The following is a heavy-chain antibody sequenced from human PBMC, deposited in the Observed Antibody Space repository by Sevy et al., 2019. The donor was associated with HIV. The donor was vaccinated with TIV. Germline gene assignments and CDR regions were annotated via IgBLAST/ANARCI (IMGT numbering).Heavy chain of an antibody. D-gene: IGHD3-22*01. CDR2: IKSKTDGGKT. CDR1: GFTFNNAW. V-gene: IGHV3-15*07. J-gene: IGHJ3*02. CDR3: TRDRGGYHVFDI. Sequence: GGSLRLSCAASGFTFNNAWMNWVRQAPGKGLEWVGRIKSKTDGGKTDYAAPVTGRFTISREDSKNTLYLQMNSLKTEDTAVYYCTRDRGGYHVFDIWGQGTMVTVSS.